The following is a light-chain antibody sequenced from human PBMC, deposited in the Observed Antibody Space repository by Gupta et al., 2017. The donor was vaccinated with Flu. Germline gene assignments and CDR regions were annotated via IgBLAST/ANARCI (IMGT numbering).Light chain of an antibody. CDR1: QSISGW. Sequence: DIQMTQSTSTLSASVGDRVTITCRASQSISGWLAWYQQKPGKAPKLLIYKASSLESGVPSRFSGSGSWTEFTLTISSLQPDYFATYYCQHYNSYPYTFGQGTKLEIK. V-gene: IGKV1-5*03. J-gene: IGKJ2*01. CDR3: QHYNSYPYT. CDR2: KAS.